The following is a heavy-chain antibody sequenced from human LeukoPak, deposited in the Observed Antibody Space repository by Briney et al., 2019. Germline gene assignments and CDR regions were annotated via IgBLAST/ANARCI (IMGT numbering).Heavy chain of an antibody. D-gene: IGHD6-19*01. V-gene: IGHV3-74*01. J-gene: IGHJ4*02. CDR2: INSYGSSP. CDR3: AKDARRTSGWYFFDY. CDR1: GFAFTKYW. Sequence: GGSLRLSCVASGFAFTKYWMHWVRQAPGKGLVWVSRINSYGSSPIYADSVRGRFTISRDNAKNTVFLQMNSLSAEDTAVYFCAKDARRTSGWYFFDYWGQGTLVTVSS.